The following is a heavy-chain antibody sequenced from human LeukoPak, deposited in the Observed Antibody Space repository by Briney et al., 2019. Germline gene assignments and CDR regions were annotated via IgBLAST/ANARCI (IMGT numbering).Heavy chain of an antibody. J-gene: IGHJ4*02. Sequence: PSETLSLTCTVSGGSINSFYWSWIRQPPGKGLEWIGYIYYSGSTNYNPSLKSRVTISVDRTKNQFSLQLSSVTAADTAVYYCATSPTVTSLDYWGQGTLVTVSS. D-gene: IGHD4-17*01. CDR2: IYYSGST. V-gene: IGHV4-59*08. CDR3: ATSPTVTSLDY. CDR1: GGSINSFY.